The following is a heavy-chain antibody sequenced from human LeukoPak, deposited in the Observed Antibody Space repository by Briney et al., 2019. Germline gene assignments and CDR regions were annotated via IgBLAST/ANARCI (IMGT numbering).Heavy chain of an antibody. Sequence: SETLSLTCAVYGGSFSGYYWGWIRQPPGKGLEWIGEINHSGSTNYNPSLKSRVTISVDTSKNQFSLKLSSVTAADTAVYYCARSSLPGYSSTYFDYWGQGTLVTVSS. CDR3: ARSSLPGYSSTYFDY. D-gene: IGHD6-13*01. V-gene: IGHV4-34*01. J-gene: IGHJ4*02. CDR1: GGSFSGYY. CDR2: INHSGST.